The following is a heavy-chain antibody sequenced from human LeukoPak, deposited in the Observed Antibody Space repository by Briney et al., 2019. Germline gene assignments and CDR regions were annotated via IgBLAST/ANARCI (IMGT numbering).Heavy chain of an antibody. J-gene: IGHJ4*02. CDR2: IYHSGST. D-gene: IGHD3-10*01. CDR3: ARVGRFGELFLRYDY. V-gene: IGHV4-4*02. Sequence: TPSETLSPTCAVSGGSISSSNWWSWVRQPPGKGLEWIGEIYHSGSTNYNPSLKSRVTISVDKSKNQFSLKLSSVTAADTAVYYCARVGRFGELFLRYDYWGQGTLVTVSS. CDR1: GGSISSSNW.